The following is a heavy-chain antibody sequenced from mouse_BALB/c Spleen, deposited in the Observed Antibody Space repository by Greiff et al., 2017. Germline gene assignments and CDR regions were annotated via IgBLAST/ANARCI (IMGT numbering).Heavy chain of an antibody. D-gene: IGHD1-1*01. CDR1: GFNIKDTY. CDR2: IDPANGNT. V-gene: IGHV14-3*02. CDR3: ARHYYGSSYAWFAY. J-gene: IGHJ3*01. Sequence: SGAELVKPGASVKLSCTASGFNIKDTYMHWVKQRPEQGLEWIGRIDPANGNTKYDPKFQGKATITADTSSNTAYLQLSSLTSEDTAVYYCARHYYGSSYAWFAYWGQGTLVTVSA.